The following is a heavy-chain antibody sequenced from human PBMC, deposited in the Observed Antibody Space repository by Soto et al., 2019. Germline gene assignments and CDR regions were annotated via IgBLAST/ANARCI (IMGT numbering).Heavy chain of an antibody. CDR2: ISYDGSNK. CDR3: AKATVPWNPFDY. D-gene: IGHD4-4*01. J-gene: IGHJ4*02. CDR1: GFTFSSYG. Sequence: PGGSLRLSCAASGFTFSSYGMHWVRQAPGKGLEWVAVISYDGSNKYYADSVKGRFTISRDNSKNTLYLQMNSLRAEDTAVYYCAKATVPWNPFDYWGQGTLVTVSS. V-gene: IGHV3-30*18.